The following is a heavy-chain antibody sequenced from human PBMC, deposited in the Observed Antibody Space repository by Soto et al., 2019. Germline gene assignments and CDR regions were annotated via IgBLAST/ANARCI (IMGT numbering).Heavy chain of an antibody. Sequence: GGSLRLSCAASGFTFSSYAMSWVRQAPGKGLEWVSAISGSGGSTYYADSVKGRFTISRGNSKNTLYLQMNSLRAEDTAVYYCAKGDTRAAAGGDAFDIWGQGTMVTVSS. CDR3: AKGDTRAAAGGDAFDI. D-gene: IGHD6-13*01. V-gene: IGHV3-23*01. CDR2: ISGSGGST. J-gene: IGHJ3*02. CDR1: GFTFSSYA.